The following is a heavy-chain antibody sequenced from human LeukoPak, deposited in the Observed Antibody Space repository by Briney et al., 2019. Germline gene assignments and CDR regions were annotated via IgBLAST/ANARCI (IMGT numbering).Heavy chain of an antibody. D-gene: IGHD1-1*01. J-gene: IGHJ3*02. CDR2: IRNDGTET. V-gene: IGHV3-33*01. Sequence: GGSLRLSCVASGFTFSAYGMHWVRQAPGRGLDWVTVIRNDGTETFYADSVKGHFTISRDNSRNTLYLEMNSLRVDDTAMYCCARENWNVAKYVLDIWGQGTLVSVAS. CDR1: GFTFSAYG. CDR3: ARENWNVAKYVLDI.